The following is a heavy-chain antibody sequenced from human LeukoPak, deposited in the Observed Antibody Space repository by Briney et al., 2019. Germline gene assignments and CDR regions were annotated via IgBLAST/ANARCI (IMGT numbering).Heavy chain of an antibody. Sequence: ASVKVSCKASGYTFTGYYMHWVRQAPGQGLEWMGWINPNSGGTNYAQKFQGRVTMTRDTSISTAYMELSRLRSDDTAVYYCAREGRKDSSGYYLGYWGQGTLVTVSS. CDR1: GYTFTGYY. V-gene: IGHV1-2*02. CDR3: AREGRKDSSGYYLGY. D-gene: IGHD3-22*01. CDR2: INPNSGGT. J-gene: IGHJ4*02.